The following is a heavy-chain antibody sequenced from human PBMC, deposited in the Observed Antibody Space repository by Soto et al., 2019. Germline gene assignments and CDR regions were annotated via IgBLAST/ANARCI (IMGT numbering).Heavy chain of an antibody. D-gene: IGHD2-15*01. Sequence: LRLSCAASGFTFSSYAMSWVRQAPGKGLEWVSAISGSGGSTYYADSVKGRFTISRDNSKNTLYLQMNSLRAEDTAVYYCAKDRPPSYCSGGSCYSRAYFDYWGQGTLVTVSS. V-gene: IGHV3-23*01. CDR1: GFTFSSYA. J-gene: IGHJ4*02. CDR2: ISGSGGST. CDR3: AKDRPPSYCSGGSCYSRAYFDY.